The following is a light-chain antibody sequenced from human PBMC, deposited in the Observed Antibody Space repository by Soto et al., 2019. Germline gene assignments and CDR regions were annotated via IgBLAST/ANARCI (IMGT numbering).Light chain of an antibody. CDR3: QPYNNWPLT. CDR1: QSVSNN. CDR2: GAS. V-gene: IGKV3-15*01. J-gene: IGKJ4*01. Sequence: EIVMSQSPATLSVSPGDRATLSCRASQSVSNNLAWYQQRPGQAPRLLIYGASTRPNGVPGRFSGSGSGTEFTLTISSLQSEDFAIYYCQPYNNWPLTFGGGTKV.